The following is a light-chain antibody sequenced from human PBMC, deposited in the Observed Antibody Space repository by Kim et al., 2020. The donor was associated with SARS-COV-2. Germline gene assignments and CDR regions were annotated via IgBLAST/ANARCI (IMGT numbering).Light chain of an antibody. CDR2: RAS. V-gene: IGKV3-15*01. J-gene: IGKJ4*01. Sequence: EIVMTQSPGTLSVSPGERVTLSYRASQTVSSSLAWYRQKPGQPPILLISRASTRATGIPATFSGSGSGTDFTLTISSVQSEDSAVYYCQQFYMWPLTFGGGTKVDIK. CDR1: QTVSSS. CDR3: QQFYMWPLT.